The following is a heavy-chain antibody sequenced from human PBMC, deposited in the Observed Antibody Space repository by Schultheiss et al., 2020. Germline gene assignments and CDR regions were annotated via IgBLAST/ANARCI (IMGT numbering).Heavy chain of an antibody. CDR3: ARVGSGSDYYYYGMDV. V-gene: IGHV3-33*01. D-gene: IGHD1-26*01. Sequence: GGSLRLSCAASGFTFSSYGMHWVRQAPGKGLEWVAVIWYDGSNKYYADSVRGRFIISRDNAKNSLYLQMNSLRAEDTAVYYCARVGSGSDYYYYGMDVWGQGTTVTVSS. CDR1: GFTFSSYG. CDR2: IWYDGSNK. J-gene: IGHJ6*02.